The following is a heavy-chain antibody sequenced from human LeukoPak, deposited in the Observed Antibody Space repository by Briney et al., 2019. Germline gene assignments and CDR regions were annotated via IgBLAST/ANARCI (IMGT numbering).Heavy chain of an antibody. CDR1: GYTFTSNG. Sequence: GASVKVSCKASGYTFTSNGISWVRQAPGQGLEWMGWISAYNGNTNYAQKLQGRVTMTTDTSTSTAYMELRSLRSDDTAVYYCARGVRIAVAGSWFDPWGQGTLVTVSS. CDR3: ARGVRIAVAGSWFDP. V-gene: IGHV1-18*01. J-gene: IGHJ5*02. CDR2: ISAYNGNT. D-gene: IGHD6-19*01.